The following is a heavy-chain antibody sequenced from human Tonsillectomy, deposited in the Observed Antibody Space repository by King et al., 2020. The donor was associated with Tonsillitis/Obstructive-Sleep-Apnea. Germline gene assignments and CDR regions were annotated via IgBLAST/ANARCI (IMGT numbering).Heavy chain of an antibody. CDR3: ARDDVVGRYIDS. Sequence: VQLVESGAEVKTPGASVKVSCKASGYTFTRYYIHWARQARGQGLEWMGIINPSDGITTYAQKFQGRVTMTTDTSASTVYLQLSSLRSDDTALYYCARDDVVGRYIDSWGQGTLVTVSS. V-gene: IGHV1-46*01. J-gene: IGHJ4*02. CDR1: GYTFTRYY. CDR2: INPSDGIT. D-gene: IGHD2-21*01.